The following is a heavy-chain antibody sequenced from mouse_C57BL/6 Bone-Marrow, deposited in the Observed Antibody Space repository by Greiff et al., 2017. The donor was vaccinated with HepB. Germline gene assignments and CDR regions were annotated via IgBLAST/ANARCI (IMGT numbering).Heavy chain of an antibody. CDR3: TSGPFYYGNYAGY. CDR1: GYTFTDYE. D-gene: IGHD2-1*01. V-gene: IGHV1-15*01. J-gene: IGHJ2*01. Sequence: LVESGAELVRPGASVTLSCKASGYTFTDYEMHWVKQTPVHGLEWIGAIDPETGGTAYNQKFKGKAILTADKSSSTAYMELRSLTSEDSAVYYCTSGPFYYGNYAGYWGQGTTLTVSS. CDR2: IDPETGGT.